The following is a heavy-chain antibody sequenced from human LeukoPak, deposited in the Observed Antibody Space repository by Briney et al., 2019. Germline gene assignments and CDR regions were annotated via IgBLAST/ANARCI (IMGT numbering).Heavy chain of an antibody. CDR1: DYSFLSYG. CDR3: ARGASSGWYSYYYYYGMDV. D-gene: IGHD6-19*01. Sequence: ASVKVSCTASDYSFLSYGISWVRQATGQGLEWMGWMNPNSGNTGYAQKFQGRVTMTRNTSISTAYMELSSLRSEDTAVYYCARGASSGWYSYYYYYGMDVWGQGTTVTVSS. J-gene: IGHJ6*02. CDR2: MNPNSGNT. V-gene: IGHV1-8*01.